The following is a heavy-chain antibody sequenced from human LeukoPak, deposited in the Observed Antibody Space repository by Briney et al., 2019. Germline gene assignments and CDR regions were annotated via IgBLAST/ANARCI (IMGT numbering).Heavy chain of an antibody. J-gene: IGHJ3*02. CDR1: GGSFSGYY. CDR2: INHSGST. V-gene: IGHV4-34*09. CDR3: ARRLNAFDI. Sequence: SETLSLTCAVYGGSFSGYYWSWIRQPPGKGLEWIGEINHSGSTNYNPSLKSRVTMSVDTSKNQFSLRLNSVTAADTAVYYCARRLNAFDIWGQGTLVTVSS. D-gene: IGHD6-25*01.